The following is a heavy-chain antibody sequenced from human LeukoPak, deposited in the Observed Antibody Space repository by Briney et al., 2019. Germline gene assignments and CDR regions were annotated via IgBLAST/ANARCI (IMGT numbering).Heavy chain of an antibody. D-gene: IGHD2-2*02. CDR1: GFTFDDYA. V-gene: IGHV3-9*01. J-gene: IGHJ4*02. CDR3: ANIVVVPAAIRGDY. Sequence: GGSLRLSCAASGFTFDDYAMHWVRQAPGKGLEWVSGISWNSGSIGYADSVKGRFTISRDNSKNTLYLQMNSLRAEDTAVYYCANIVVVPAAIRGDYWGQGTLVTVSS. CDR2: ISWNSGSI.